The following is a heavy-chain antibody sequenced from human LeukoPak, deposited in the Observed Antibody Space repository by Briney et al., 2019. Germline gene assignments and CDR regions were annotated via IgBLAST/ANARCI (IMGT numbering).Heavy chain of an antibody. CDR1: WSASSSRGGG. D-gene: IGHD3-10*01. Sequence: CGPTLVTLTQTLTLFRTFPWSASSSRGGGGGCIRQPPEEALEWLALINWGADKPHSPSPKSSLTITRHTSKTQASPRMSNTDPMDTATYYCAHVSWGYGLHRSYSFTYWGQGTLVTVSS. CDR3: AHVSWGYGLHRSYSFTY. J-gene: IGHJ4*02. V-gene: IGHV2-5*02. CDR2: INWGADK.